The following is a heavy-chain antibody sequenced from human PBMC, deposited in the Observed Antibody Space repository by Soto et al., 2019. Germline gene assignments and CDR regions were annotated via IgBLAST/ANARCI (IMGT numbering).Heavy chain of an antibody. V-gene: IGHV1-8*01. CDR2: MNPNSGNT. CDR3: ARVDITGTTYYYYYMDV. CDR1: GYTFTSYD. D-gene: IGHD1-7*01. J-gene: IGHJ6*03. Sequence: ASVKVSCKASGYTFTSYDINWVRQATGQGLEWMGWMNPNSGNTGYAQKFQGRVTMTRNTSISTAYMELSSLRSEDTAVYYCARVDITGTTYYYYYMDVWGKGTTVTVSS.